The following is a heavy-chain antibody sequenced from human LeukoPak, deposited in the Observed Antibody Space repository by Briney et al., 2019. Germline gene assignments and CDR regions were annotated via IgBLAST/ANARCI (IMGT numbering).Heavy chain of an antibody. J-gene: IGHJ6*02. CDR1: GYTSTGYY. D-gene: IGHD1-14*01. Sequence: GASVEVSCKASGYTSTGYYMHWVRQAPGQGLEWMGRINPNSGGTNYAQKFQGRVTMTRDTSISTAYMELSRLRSDDTAVYYCARGPSRRHYYYYYGMDVWGQGTTVTVSS. CDR3: ARGPSRRHYYYYYGMDV. V-gene: IGHV1-2*06. CDR2: INPNSGGT.